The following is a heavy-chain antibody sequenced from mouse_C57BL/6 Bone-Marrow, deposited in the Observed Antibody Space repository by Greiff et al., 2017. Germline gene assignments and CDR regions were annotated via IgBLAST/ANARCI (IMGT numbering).Heavy chain of an antibody. Sequence: VQLQQSGAELVRPGTSVKVSCKASGYAFTNYLIEWVKQRPGPGLEWIGVINPGSGGTNYNEKFKGKATLTAAKASSTAYMQLSSLTSEDSAVYFGAIYDYPAWFAYWGQGNLVTGSA. CDR3: AIYDYPAWFAY. CDR2: INPGSGGT. J-gene: IGHJ3*01. D-gene: IGHD2-4*01. V-gene: IGHV1-54*01. CDR1: GYAFTNYL.